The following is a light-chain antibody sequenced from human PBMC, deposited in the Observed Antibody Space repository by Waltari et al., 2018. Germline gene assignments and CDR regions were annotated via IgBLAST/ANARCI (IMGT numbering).Light chain of an antibody. CDR3: MQGTHWPPWT. V-gene: IGKV2-30*02. Sequence: DVVLTQSPLSLPVTLGQLASISCRSSQSLVHSNGNTYLSWLQQRPGQSPRRLIYEVSNRDSGVPDRFIGSGSGTDFTLKISRVEAEDIGVYYCMQGTHWPPWTFGQGTKVEIK. CDR2: EVS. CDR1: QSLVHSNGNTY. J-gene: IGKJ1*01.